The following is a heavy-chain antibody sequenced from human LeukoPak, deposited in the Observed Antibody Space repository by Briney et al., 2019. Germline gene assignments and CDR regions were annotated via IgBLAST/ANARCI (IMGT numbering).Heavy chain of an antibody. D-gene: IGHD1-1*01. Sequence: AASVKVSCKPSGYTFTSYAMHWVRQAPGQRLEWMGWINAGNGNTKYSQKFQGRVTITRDTSASTAYMELSSLRSEDTAVYYCARDGLSTTGTTWEDYYYYGMDVWGKGTTVTVSS. CDR3: ARDGLSTTGTTWEDYYYYGMDV. J-gene: IGHJ6*04. V-gene: IGHV1-3*01. CDR2: INAGNGNT. CDR1: GYTFTSYA.